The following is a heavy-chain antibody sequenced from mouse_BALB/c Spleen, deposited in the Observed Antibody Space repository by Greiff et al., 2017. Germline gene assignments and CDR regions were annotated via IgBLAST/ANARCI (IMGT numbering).Heavy chain of an antibody. CDR2: IRLKSNNYAT. D-gene: IGHD4-1*01. Sequence: DVKLVESGGGLVQPGGSMKLSCVASGFTFSNYWMNWVRQSPEKGLEWVAEIRLKSNNYATHYAESVKGRFTISRDDSKSSVYLQMNNLRAEDTGIYYCTRLKLGRGDWYFDVWGAGTTVTVSS. CDR1: GFTFSNYW. CDR3: TRLKLGRGDWYFDV. V-gene: IGHV6-6*02. J-gene: IGHJ1*01.